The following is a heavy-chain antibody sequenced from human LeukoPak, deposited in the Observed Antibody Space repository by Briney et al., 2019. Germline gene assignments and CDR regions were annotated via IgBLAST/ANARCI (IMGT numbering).Heavy chain of an antibody. J-gene: IGHJ4*02. Sequence: GGSLRLSCAASGFTFSSSAMHWVRQAPGKGLEWVAFIRYDGTNKYYVDSVKGRFTISRDNSRNILYLQMNSLTAEDTAVYYCAKGDTSGLVYWGQGTLVTVSS. CDR1: GFTFSSSA. CDR3: AKGDTSGLVY. V-gene: IGHV3-30*02. D-gene: IGHD5-18*01. CDR2: IRYDGTNK.